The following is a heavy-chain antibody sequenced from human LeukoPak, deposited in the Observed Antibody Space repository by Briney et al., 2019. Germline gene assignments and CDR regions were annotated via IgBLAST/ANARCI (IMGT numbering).Heavy chain of an antibody. D-gene: IGHD3-3*01. Sequence: SQTLSLTCTVSGGSISSGDYYWSWIRQPPEKGLEWIGYIYYSGSTYYNPSLKSRVTISVDTSKNQFSLKLSSVTAADTAVYYCAREGRFWSGYGLDYWGQGTLVTVSS. V-gene: IGHV4-30-4*08. CDR3: AREGRFWSGYGLDY. J-gene: IGHJ4*02. CDR2: IYYSGST. CDR1: GGSISSGDYY.